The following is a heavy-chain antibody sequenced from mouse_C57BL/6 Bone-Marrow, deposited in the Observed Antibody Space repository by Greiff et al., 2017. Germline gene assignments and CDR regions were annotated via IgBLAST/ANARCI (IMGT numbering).Heavy chain of an antibody. J-gene: IGHJ4*01. CDR2: IDPSDSYT. CDR3: ASGRLWLRRRAMDY. D-gene: IGHD2-2*01. CDR1: GYTFTSYW. Sequence: QVQLQQPGAELVRPGTSVKLSCKASGYTFTSYWMHWVKQRPGQGLEWIGVIDPSDSYTNYNQKFKGKATLTVDKSSSTAYMQLSSLTSEDSAVYYCASGRLWLRRRAMDYWGQGTSVTVSS. V-gene: IGHV1-59*01.